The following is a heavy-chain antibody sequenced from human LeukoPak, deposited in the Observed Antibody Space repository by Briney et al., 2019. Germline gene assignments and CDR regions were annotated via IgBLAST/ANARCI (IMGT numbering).Heavy chain of an antibody. CDR3: ARDTGYSSSQLFDY. CDR2: IIPIFGTA. Sequence: SVKVSCKASGYTFTGYYMHWVRQAPGQGLEWMGGIIPIFGTANYAQKFQGRVTITADESTSTAYMELSSLRSEDTAVYYCARDTGYSSSQLFDYWGQGTLVTVSS. J-gene: IGHJ4*02. CDR1: GYTFTGYY. V-gene: IGHV1-69*13. D-gene: IGHD6-6*01.